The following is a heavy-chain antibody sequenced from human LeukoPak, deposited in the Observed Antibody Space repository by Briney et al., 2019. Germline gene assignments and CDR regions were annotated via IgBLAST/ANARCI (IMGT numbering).Heavy chain of an antibody. CDR1: GFTFSSYG. J-gene: IGHJ4*02. CDR3: ARDLSAGYCSGGSCYYGSSTLDY. Sequence: GGSLRLSCAASGFTFSSYGMHWVRQAPGKGLEWVAVIWYDGSNKYYADSVKGRFTISRDNSKNTLYLQMNSLGAEDTAVYYCARDLSAGYCSGGSCYYGSSTLDYWGQGTLVTVSS. V-gene: IGHV3-33*01. CDR2: IWYDGSNK. D-gene: IGHD2-15*01.